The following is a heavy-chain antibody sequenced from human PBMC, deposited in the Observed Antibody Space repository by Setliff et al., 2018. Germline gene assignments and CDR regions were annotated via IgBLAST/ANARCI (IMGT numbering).Heavy chain of an antibody. CDR3: ARHYGGGYKHFDY. V-gene: IGHV4-39*01. J-gene: IGHJ4*02. D-gene: IGHD5-12*01. CDR1: DDSFTSSRYY. CDR2: ISYSGTP. Sequence: SETLSLTCTVSDDSFTSSRYYWGWIRQAPGSGLEWIGSISYSGTPYYNASVESRVTISIDTSRNQFSLKLSSVTTADTAVYYCARHYGGGYKHFDYWGQGTLVTVSS.